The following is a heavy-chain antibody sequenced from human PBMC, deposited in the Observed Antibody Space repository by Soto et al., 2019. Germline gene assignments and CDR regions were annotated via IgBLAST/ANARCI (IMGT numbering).Heavy chain of an antibody. CDR1: GFTFSNYG. V-gene: IGHV3-33*01. CDR3: ARFPSLRYYYYGLDV. Sequence: PGGSLRLSCAASGFTFSNYGMHCARQAPGKGLEWVAAILYDGSNKYYADSVKGRFTISRDNSKNTLYLQMNSLSAADTAVYYCARFPSLRYYYYGLDVWGPGTMVTVSS. J-gene: IGHJ6*02. D-gene: IGHD1-20*01. CDR2: ILYDGSNK.